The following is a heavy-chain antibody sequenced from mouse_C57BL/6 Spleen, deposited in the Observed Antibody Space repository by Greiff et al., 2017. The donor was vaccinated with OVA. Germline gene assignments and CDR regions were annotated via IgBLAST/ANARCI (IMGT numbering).Heavy chain of an antibody. CDR2: INYDGSST. Sequence: EVKLMESEGGLVQPGSSMKLSCTASGFTFSDYYMAWVRQVPEKGLEWVANINYDGSSTYYLDSLKSRFIISRDNAKNILYLQMSSLKSEDTATYYCAREYSNYVYFDYWGQGTTLTVSS. V-gene: IGHV5-16*01. J-gene: IGHJ2*01. D-gene: IGHD2-5*01. CDR1: GFTFSDYY. CDR3: AREYSNYVYFDY.